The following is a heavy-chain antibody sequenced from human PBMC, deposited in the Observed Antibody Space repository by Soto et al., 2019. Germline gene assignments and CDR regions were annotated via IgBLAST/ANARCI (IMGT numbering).Heavy chain of an antibody. V-gene: IGHV4-4*02. D-gene: IGHD3-9*01. CDR3: ASLFGRYGDWLENFAF. Sequence: PSETLSLTCAVSGGSISSSNLWTWVHQPPGKGLEWIGEIYHGGSTNYNPSLKSRVTISVDKSKNQFSLRLSSVTAADTAVYYCASLFGRYGDWLENFAFWGQGTLVTVSS. J-gene: IGHJ4*02. CDR1: GGSISSSNL. CDR2: IYHGGST.